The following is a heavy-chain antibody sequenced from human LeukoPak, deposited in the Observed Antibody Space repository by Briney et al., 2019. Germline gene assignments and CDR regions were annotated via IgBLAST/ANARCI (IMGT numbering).Heavy chain of an antibody. D-gene: IGHD2-2*01. CDR2: ISYGGSNK. CDR3: ASWGYCSSTSCSIDY. CDR1: GFTFSSYA. V-gene: IGHV3-30-3*01. Sequence: GGSLRLSCAASGFTFSSYAMHWVRQAPGKGLEWVAVISYGGSNKYYADSVKGRFTISRDNSKNTLYLQMNSLRAEDTAVYYCASWGYCSSTSCSIDYWGQGTLVTVSS. J-gene: IGHJ4*02.